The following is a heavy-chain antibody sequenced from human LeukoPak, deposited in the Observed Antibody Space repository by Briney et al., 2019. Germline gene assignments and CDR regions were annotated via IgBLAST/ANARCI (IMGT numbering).Heavy chain of an antibody. CDR1: GGSISSSNW. CDR3: ARELTMAQAFDI. Sequence: SETLSLTCAVSGGSISSSNWWSWVRQPPGKGLEWIGEIHHSGSTNYNPSLKSRVTISVDKSKNQFSLKLSSVTAADTAVYYCARELTMAQAFDIWGQGTMVTVSS. CDR2: IHHSGST. D-gene: IGHD3-10*01. V-gene: IGHV4-4*02. J-gene: IGHJ3*02.